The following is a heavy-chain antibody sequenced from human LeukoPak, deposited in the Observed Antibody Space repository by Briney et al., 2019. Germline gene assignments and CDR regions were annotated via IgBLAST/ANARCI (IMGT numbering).Heavy chain of an antibody. V-gene: IGHV4-61*02. Sequence: SETLSLTCTVSGGSISSGSYYWSWIRQPAGKGLEWIGRIYTSGSTNYNPSLKSRVTISVDTSKNQFSLKLSPVTAADTAVYYCARSRYYYDSSGYPHVGKFDYWGQGTLVTVSS. CDR1: GGSISSGSYY. CDR3: ARSRYYYDSSGYPHVGKFDY. J-gene: IGHJ4*02. CDR2: IYTSGST. D-gene: IGHD3-22*01.